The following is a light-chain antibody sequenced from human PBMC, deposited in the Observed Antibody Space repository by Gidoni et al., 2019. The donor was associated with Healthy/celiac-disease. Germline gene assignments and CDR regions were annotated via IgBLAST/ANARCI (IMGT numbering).Light chain of an antibody. J-gene: IGLJ1*01. CDR1: NMGSKS. Sequence: SYVLPQPPPVSVSPGKTARITCGGNNMGSKSVHWYQQKAGQAPVLVIYYDSDRPSGTPERFSGSNSGNTATLTISRVEAGDEADYYCQVWDSSSDHYVFGTGTKVTVL. CDR2: YDS. V-gene: IGLV3-21*04. CDR3: QVWDSSSDHYV.